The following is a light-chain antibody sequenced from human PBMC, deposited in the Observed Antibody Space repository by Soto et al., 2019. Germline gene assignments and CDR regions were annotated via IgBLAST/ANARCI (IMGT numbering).Light chain of an antibody. CDR2: DAS. V-gene: IGKV3-11*01. CDR3: QQRGNWPPT. J-gene: IGKJ3*01. CDR1: QSVSRF. Sequence: EIVLTKSPATLSFSTGERATLSCRASQSVSRFLAWYPQKPGQVPRLLIYDASNRATGIPARFSGSGSGTDFTLTISSLEPEDFADYYCQQRGNWPPTFGPGTKVEIK.